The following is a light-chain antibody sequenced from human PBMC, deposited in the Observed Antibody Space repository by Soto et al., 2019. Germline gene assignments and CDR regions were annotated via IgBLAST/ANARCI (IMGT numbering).Light chain of an antibody. V-gene: IGKV1-39*01. CDR1: QSINTY. Sequence: FQMTQSPSSLSASVGDRVTITCRASQSINTYLNWYQFKPGKAPKLLIFSSSNLQTGVPSRFSGSGSATHFTLTITRLQPEDAATYYCQQSYSTRFTFGPGTQVEI. CDR3: QQSYSTRFT. CDR2: SSS. J-gene: IGKJ3*01.